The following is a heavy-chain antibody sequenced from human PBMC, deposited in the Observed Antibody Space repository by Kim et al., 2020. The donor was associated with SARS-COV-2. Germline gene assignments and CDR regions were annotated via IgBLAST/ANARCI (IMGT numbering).Heavy chain of an antibody. D-gene: IGHD5-18*01. J-gene: IGHJ4*02. CDR2: ISRDTIAT. CDR1: GFPFNIFA. Sequence: GGSLRLSCAASGFPFNIFAMHWVRQAPGKGLEWVSFISRDTIATYYADSVKGRFIVSRDDSTNMLYLQLNNLRAEDSAVYYCARDSYRYDSWGRGILVTVSS. V-gene: IGHV3-30*03. CDR3: ARDSYRYDS.